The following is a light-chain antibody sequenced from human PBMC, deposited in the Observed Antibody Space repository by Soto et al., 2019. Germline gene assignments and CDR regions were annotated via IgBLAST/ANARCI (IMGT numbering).Light chain of an antibody. CDR3: SSYISSSTYV. Sequence: QSVLTQPASVSGSPGQSITISCTGTSSDIGRYNYVSWYQQYPGKAPKFMIYDVSNRPSGVSNRFSGSKSVNTASLIISGLQVEDEADYYCSSYISSSTYVFGTGTKVTVL. V-gene: IGLV2-14*01. J-gene: IGLJ1*01. CDR1: SSDIGRYNY. CDR2: DVS.